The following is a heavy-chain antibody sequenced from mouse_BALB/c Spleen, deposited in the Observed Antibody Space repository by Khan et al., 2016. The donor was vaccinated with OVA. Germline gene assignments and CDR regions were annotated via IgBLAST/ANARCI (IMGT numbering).Heavy chain of an antibody. Sequence: EVVLVESGGGLVKPGGSLKLSCAASGFTFSDYYMYWVRQTPEKRLEWVATISDGGSYTYYPDSVKGRFTISRDNAKNNLYLQMSSLRSEDTAMYNCERAGYDGLAYWGQGTLVTVSA. CDR2: ISDGGSYT. J-gene: IGHJ3*01. CDR3: ERAGYDGLAY. CDR1: GFTFSDYY. V-gene: IGHV5-4*02. D-gene: IGHD2-2*01.